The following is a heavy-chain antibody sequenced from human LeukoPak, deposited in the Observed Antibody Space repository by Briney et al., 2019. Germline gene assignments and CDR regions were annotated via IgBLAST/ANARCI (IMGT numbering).Heavy chain of an antibody. CDR1: GGSISDYY. CDR2: IYYSGST. J-gene: IGHJ4*02. D-gene: IGHD1-7*01. V-gene: IGHV4-59*12. Sequence: SETLSLTCTVSGGSISDYYWSWIRQPPGKELEGIGYIYYSGSTNYNPSLKSRVTISVDTSKNQFSLKLSSVTAADTAVYYCARSITAGNYGAPFAYWGQGTLVTVSS. CDR3: ARSITAGNYGAPFAY.